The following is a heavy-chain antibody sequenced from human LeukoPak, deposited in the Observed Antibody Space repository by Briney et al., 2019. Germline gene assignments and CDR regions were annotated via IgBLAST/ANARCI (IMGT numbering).Heavy chain of an antibody. D-gene: IGHD2-21*02. CDR3: ARGLGVTAIPGFDY. CDR1: GFTFSSYS. V-gene: IGHV3-21*01. Sequence: GGSLRLSCAASGFTFSSYSMNWVRQAPGKGLEWVSSISSSSYIYYADSVKGRFTISRDNAKNSLYLQMNSLRAEDTAVYYCARGLGVTAIPGFDYWGQGTLVTVSS. CDR2: ISSSSYI. J-gene: IGHJ4*02.